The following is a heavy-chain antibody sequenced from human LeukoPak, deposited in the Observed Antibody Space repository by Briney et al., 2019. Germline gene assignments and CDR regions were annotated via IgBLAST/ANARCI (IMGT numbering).Heavy chain of an antibody. Sequence: ASVKVSCKASGYTFTGYYMHWVRQAPGQGLEWMGWINPNSGGTNYAQKFQGRVTMTRDTSISTAYMELSRLRSDDTAVYYCAIKKNSSSSFDYWGQGTMVTVSS. J-gene: IGHJ4*02. V-gene: IGHV1-2*02. CDR2: INPNSGGT. D-gene: IGHD6-6*01. CDR1: GYTFTGYY. CDR3: AIKKNSSSSFDY.